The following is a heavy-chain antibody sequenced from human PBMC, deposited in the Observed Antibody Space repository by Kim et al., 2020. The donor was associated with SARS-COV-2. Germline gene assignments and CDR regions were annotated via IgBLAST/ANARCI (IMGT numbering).Heavy chain of an antibody. Sequence: ESVKGRFTISRDNSKNRLYLQMNSLRVDDTSVYYCARGGGSYDSSEGYFDFWGQGTLVTVSS. V-gene: IGHV3-30*13. CDR3: ARGGGSYDSSEGYFDF. J-gene: IGHJ4*02. D-gene: IGHD3-22*01.